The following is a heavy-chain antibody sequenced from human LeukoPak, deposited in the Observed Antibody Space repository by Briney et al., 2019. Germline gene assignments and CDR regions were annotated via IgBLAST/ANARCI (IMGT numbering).Heavy chain of an antibody. D-gene: IGHD4-17*01. J-gene: IGHJ4*02. V-gene: IGHV4-39*07. CDR2: IYYSGST. CDR3: AVGTTVTTADY. Sequence: SETLSLTCTVSGGSISSSSYYWGWIRQPPGTGLEWIGSIYYSGSTYYNPSLKSRVTISVDTSKNQFSLKLSSVTAADTAVYYCAVGTTVTTADYWGQGTLVTVSS. CDR1: GGSISSSSYY.